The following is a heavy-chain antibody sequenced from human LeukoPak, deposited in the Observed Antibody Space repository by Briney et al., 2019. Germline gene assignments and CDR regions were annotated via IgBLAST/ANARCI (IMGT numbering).Heavy chain of an antibody. CDR2: IIPIFGTA. D-gene: IGHD2-2*01. J-gene: IGHJ4*02. V-gene: IGHV1-69*13. CDR1: GGTFSSYA. CDR3: ARDLRERYCSSTSCYRGPFDY. Sequence: SVKVSCKASGGTFSSYAISWVRQAPGQGLEWMGGIIPIFGTANYAQKFQGRVTITADESTSTAYMELSSLRSEDTAVYYCARDLRERYCSSTSCYRGPFDYWGQGTLVTVSS.